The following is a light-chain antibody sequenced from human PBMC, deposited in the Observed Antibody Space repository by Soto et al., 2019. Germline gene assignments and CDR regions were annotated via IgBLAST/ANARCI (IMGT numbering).Light chain of an antibody. J-gene: IGKJ1*01. Sequence: PGERATLSCRASEIITSDYLAWYQQTRGQAPRLLIYGASFRATGVPGRFSGSGSGTDFTLNISGLEPEDFAVYYCQQYGSSPTWTFGQGTKVDIK. CDR2: GAS. V-gene: IGKV3-20*01. CDR3: QQYGSSPTWT. CDR1: EIITSDY.